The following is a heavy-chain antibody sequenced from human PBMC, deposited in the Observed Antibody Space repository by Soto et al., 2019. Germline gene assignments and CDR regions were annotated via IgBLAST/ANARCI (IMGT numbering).Heavy chain of an antibody. J-gene: IGHJ6*02. CDR2: IWYDGSNK. CDR1: GFTFSSYG. V-gene: IGHV3-33*01. Sequence: GGSLRLSCAASGFTFSSYGMHWVRQAPGKGLEWVAVIWYDGSNKYYADSVKGRFTISRDNSKNTLYLQMNSLRAEDTAVYYCATSSGGSCYSCYYGMDVWGQGTTVTVSS. D-gene: IGHD2-15*01. CDR3: ATSSGGSCYSCYYGMDV.